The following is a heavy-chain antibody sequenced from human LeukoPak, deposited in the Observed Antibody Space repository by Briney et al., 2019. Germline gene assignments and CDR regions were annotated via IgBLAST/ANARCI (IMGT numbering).Heavy chain of an antibody. J-gene: IGHJ4*02. D-gene: IGHD3-22*01. CDR3: ATGTYYYDSSGYKY. Sequence: SVKVSCKASGGTFSSYAISWVRQAPGQGLEWMGGIIPIFGTANYAQKFQGRVTMTEDTSTDTAYMELSSLRSEDTAVYYCATGTYYYDSSGYKYWGQGTLVTVSS. CDR2: IIPIFGTA. CDR1: GGTFSSYA. V-gene: IGHV1-69*06.